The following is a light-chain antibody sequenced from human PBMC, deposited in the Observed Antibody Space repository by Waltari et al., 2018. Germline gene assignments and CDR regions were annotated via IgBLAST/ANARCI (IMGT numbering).Light chain of an antibody. CDR2: VAS. J-gene: IGKJ4*01. Sequence: DIVLTQSPATLSVSPGERATLTCRASESVSSHVDWYKQKPGQAPRLLMFVASSRETGIPARFSGSGSGTEFTLTISSLQSEDSGVYYCQHYENWPHTFGGGTKVEIK. CDR1: ESVSSH. CDR3: QHYENWPHT. V-gene: IGKV3D-15*01.